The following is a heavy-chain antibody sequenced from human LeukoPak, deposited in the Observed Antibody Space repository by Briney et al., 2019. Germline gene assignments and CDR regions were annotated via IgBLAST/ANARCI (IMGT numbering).Heavy chain of an antibody. J-gene: IGHJ4*02. Sequence: ASVKVSCKASGYTFTGYYMHWVRQAPGQGLEWMGWINRNSGGTNYAQKFQGRATMTRDTSISTAYMELSRLRSDDTAVYYCARRYGSGSLDYWGQGTLVTVSS. D-gene: IGHD3-10*01. V-gene: IGHV1-2*02. CDR2: INRNSGGT. CDR1: GYTFTGYY. CDR3: ARRYGSGSLDY.